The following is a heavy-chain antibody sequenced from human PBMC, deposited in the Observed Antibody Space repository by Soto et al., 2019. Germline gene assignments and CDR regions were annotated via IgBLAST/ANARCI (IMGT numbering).Heavy chain of an antibody. J-gene: IGHJ4*02. CDR3: ARDPKTTGGQHWAFNYFDS. D-gene: IGHD2-8*02. CDR2: ISYDGTNK. V-gene: IGHV3-30-3*01. Sequence: QVQLVESGGGVVQPRRSLRLSCAASGFSFSISPMHWVRQAPGKGPEWVALISYDGTNKFYADSVKGRFTISRDNSKSTLYLHVDSLRPEDAAVYYCARDPKTTGGQHWAFNYFDSWGQGTLVTVSS. CDR1: GFSFSISP.